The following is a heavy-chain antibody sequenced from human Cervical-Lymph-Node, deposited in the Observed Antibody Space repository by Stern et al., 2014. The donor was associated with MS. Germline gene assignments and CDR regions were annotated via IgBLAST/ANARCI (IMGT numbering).Heavy chain of an antibody. J-gene: IGHJ4*02. Sequence: VQLVQSGGGLEQPGGSLRLSCTASGFTFSSYGMTWVRQGPGKGLEWVSAVSGSGGSTYYADSVKGRFTISRDNSKNTLYLQMNSLRAEDTAVYYCAKATGYSYATNFDYWGQGTLVTVSS. CDR2: VSGSGGST. CDR3: AKATGYSYATNFDY. D-gene: IGHD5-18*01. V-gene: IGHV3-23*04. CDR1: GFTFSSYG.